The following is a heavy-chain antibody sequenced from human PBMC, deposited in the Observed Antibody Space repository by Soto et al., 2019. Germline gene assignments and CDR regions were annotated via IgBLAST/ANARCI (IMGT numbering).Heavy chain of an antibody. Sequence: GGSLRLSCAASGFTFSGYAMSWVRQAPGKGLEWVSGLSGSGGTLYADSVKGRFTISRDNSKNTLYLQMNSLRAEDAAIYYRAKEKDYDYVWGSSRYTSDYWGQGPLVTVSS. CDR3: AKEKDYDYVWGSSRYTSDY. CDR2: LSGSGGT. J-gene: IGHJ4*02. V-gene: IGHV3-23*01. CDR1: GFTFSGYA. D-gene: IGHD3-16*02.